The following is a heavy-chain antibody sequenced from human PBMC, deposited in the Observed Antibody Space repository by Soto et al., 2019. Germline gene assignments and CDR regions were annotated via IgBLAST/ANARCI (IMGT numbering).Heavy chain of an antibody. CDR2: IIPLHNTS. CDR1: GGAFTNYS. D-gene: IGHD1-20*01. CDR3: AIWSNWNPLYYRGMDV. Sequence: WASVKVSCKVSGGAFTNYSLNWVRHAPGQGLEWLGGIIPLHNTSNYSLKLLGRGSVTADISSNTVYMHLSGLTSDDTATYYCAIWSNWNPLYYRGMDVWGQGXTVTVSS. J-gene: IGHJ6*02. V-gene: IGHV1-69*08.